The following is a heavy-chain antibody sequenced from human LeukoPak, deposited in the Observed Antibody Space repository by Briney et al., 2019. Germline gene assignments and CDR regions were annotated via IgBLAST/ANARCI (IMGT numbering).Heavy chain of an antibody. J-gene: IGHJ3*02. CDR3: ARQYYDTSGYYSTYAFDI. CDR2: IYYSGST. CDR1: GFTFSSYA. V-gene: IGHV4-39*01. Sequence: GSLRLSCAASGFTFSSYAMSWVRQPPGKGLEWIGTIYYSGSTYYNPSLKSRVTISVDTSKNQFSLKLSSVTAADTAVYFCARQYYDTSGYYSTYAFDIWGQGTMVTVSS. D-gene: IGHD3-22*01.